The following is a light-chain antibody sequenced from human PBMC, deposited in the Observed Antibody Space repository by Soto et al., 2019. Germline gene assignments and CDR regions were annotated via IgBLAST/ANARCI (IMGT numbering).Light chain of an antibody. CDR2: AVS. V-gene: IGKV1-17*01. CDR3: LQYDIYPWT. Sequence: DIQMTHSPSSLSASVGDRVTITCRASQGIRNYLAWYQQKPGKAPQRLIYAVSSLQSGVPSRFSGGTSGAEYTLTISSLQPEDSATYYCLQYDIYPWTLGQGTKVDIK. CDR1: QGIRNY. J-gene: IGKJ1*01.